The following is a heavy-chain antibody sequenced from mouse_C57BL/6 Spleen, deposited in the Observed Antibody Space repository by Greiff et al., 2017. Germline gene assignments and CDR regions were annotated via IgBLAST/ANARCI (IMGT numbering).Heavy chain of an antibody. CDR1: GYSITSGYY. Sequence: EVQLVESGPGLVKPSQSLSLTCSVTGYSITSGYYWNWIRQFPGNKLEWMGNISYDGSNNYNPYLKNRISITRDTSKNQFYLKLNSVTTEDTATYYCARGYGPYYFDYWGQGTTLTVSS. D-gene: IGHD1-1*01. CDR2: ISYDGSN. CDR3: ARGYGPYYFDY. V-gene: IGHV3-6*01. J-gene: IGHJ2*01.